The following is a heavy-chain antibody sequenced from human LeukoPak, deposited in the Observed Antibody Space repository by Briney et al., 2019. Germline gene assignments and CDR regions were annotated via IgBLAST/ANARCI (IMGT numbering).Heavy chain of an antibody. CDR1: GFTFSSYE. J-gene: IGHJ4*02. Sequence: GGSLRLSCAASGFTFSSYEMNWVRQAPGKGLEWVSYISSGGSTIYYADSVKGRFTISRDNAKNSLYLQMNSLRAEDTAVYYCARSPDYYDSSEDYWGQGTLVTVSS. V-gene: IGHV3-48*03. D-gene: IGHD3-22*01. CDR3: ARSPDYYDSSEDY. CDR2: ISSGGSTI.